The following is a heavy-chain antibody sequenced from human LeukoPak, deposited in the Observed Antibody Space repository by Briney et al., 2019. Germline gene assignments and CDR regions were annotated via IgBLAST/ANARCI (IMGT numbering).Heavy chain of an antibody. Sequence: GSSVKVSCKASGGTFSSYAISWVRQAPGQGLEWMGGIIPIFGTANYAQKFQGRVTITADKSTSTAYMELSSLRSEDTAVYYCAREGPVPPGNDGSEPYLYYYYYMDVWGKGTTVTVSS. CDR1: GGTFSSYA. J-gene: IGHJ6*03. D-gene: IGHD1-1*01. V-gene: IGHV1-69*06. CDR3: AREGPVPPGNDGSEPYLYYYYYMDV. CDR2: IIPIFGTA.